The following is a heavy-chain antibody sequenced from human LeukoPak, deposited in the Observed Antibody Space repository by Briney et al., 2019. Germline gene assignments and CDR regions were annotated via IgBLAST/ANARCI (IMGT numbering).Heavy chain of an antibody. J-gene: IGHJ6*02. Sequence: PSETLPLTCTVSGGSVSSGSYYWSWIRQPPGKGLEWIGYIYYSGSTNYNPSLKSRVTISVDTSKNQFSLKLSSVTAADTAVYYCARADIVVVPAAPDLYYYYYYGMDVWGQGTTVTVSS. CDR3: ARADIVVVPAAPDLYYYYYYGMDV. CDR1: GGSVSSGSYY. D-gene: IGHD2-2*01. V-gene: IGHV4-61*01. CDR2: IYYSGST.